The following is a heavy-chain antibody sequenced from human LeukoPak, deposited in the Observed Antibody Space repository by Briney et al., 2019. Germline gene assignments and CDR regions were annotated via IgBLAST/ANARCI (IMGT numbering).Heavy chain of an antibody. CDR3: ARDDVLLWFGELNYFDY. V-gene: IGHV3-9*01. CDR2: ISWSSGSI. CDR1: GFTFDDYA. D-gene: IGHD3-10*01. J-gene: IGHJ4*02. Sequence: PGRSLRLSCAASGFTFDDYAMHWVRQAPGKGLEWVSGISWSSGSIGYADSVKGRFTISRDNAKNSLYLQMNSLRAEDTAVYYCARDDVLLWFGELNYFDYWGQGTLVTVSS.